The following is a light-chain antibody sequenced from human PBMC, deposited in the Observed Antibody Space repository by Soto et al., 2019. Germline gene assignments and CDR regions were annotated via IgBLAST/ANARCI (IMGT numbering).Light chain of an antibody. J-gene: IGLJ2*01. CDR2: DVS. Sequence: QSVLTQPASVSGSPGQSITISCTGTSSDVGGYNYVSWYQQHPDKAPKLMIYDVSNRPSGVSNRFSGSKSGNTASLTISGPQAEDEADYYCSSYTSSSVVVFGGGTKVTVL. CDR3: SSYTSSSVVV. V-gene: IGLV2-14*01. CDR1: SSDVGGYNY.